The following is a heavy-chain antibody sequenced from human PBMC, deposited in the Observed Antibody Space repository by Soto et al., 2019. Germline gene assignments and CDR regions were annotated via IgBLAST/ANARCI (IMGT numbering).Heavy chain of an antibody. D-gene: IGHD4-17*01. CDR2: IYYSGST. CDR3: ARDADYGGSRGGMDV. Sequence: QVRLEESGPGLVKPSETLSLICSVSGGSVNNADYFWSWIRHHPENGLEWIGYIYYSGSTRYNPSFQTRASLSIATSKNQFSLRLNSVTVADTAVYFCARDADYGGSRGGMDVWGRGTTVTVSS. V-gene: IGHV4-31*03. CDR1: GGSVNNADYF. J-gene: IGHJ6*02.